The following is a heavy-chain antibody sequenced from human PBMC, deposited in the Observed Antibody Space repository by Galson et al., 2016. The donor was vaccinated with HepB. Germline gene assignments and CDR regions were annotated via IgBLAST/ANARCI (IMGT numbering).Heavy chain of an antibody. Sequence: SVKVSCKASGYTFGNYNINWVRQAAGQGLEWMGWMHPESGDTHYAQEFEGRVSMTRNTSINTAYMELTSLTFEDTAIYFCARSQLAPNWFDPWGQGTQVTVSS. CDR1: GYTFGNYN. D-gene: IGHD5-24*01. V-gene: IGHV1-8*01. J-gene: IGHJ5*02. CDR3: ARSQLAPNWFDP. CDR2: MHPESGDT.